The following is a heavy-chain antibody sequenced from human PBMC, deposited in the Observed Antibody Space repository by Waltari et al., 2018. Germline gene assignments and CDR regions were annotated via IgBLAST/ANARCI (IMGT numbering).Heavy chain of an antibody. CDR2: IYYSGST. CDR3: ARDPRSGSSYFDY. J-gene: IGHJ4*02. Sequence: QLQLQESGPGLVKPSETLSLTCTVSGGSISSSSYYWGWIRQPPGKGLEWIGSIYYSGSTDYNPSLKGRVTISVDTSKNHFSLKLSSVTAADTAVYYCARDPRSGSSYFDYWGQGTLVTVSS. D-gene: IGHD1-26*01. V-gene: IGHV4-39*07. CDR1: GGSISSSSYY.